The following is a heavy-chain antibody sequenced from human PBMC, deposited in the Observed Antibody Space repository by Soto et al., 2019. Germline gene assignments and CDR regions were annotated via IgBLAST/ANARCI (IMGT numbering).Heavy chain of an antibody. D-gene: IGHD6-6*01. Sequence: PSETLSLTCAVSGGSISSGGSSWSWIRQPPGKGLEWIGYIYHSGRTYYNPSLQSRVTISVGRSKNQFSLKLSSVPAADTAVYYCPREGGQLARNWFDPWGQGTLVTVSS. CDR3: PREGGQLARNWFDP. J-gene: IGHJ5*02. V-gene: IGHV4-30-2*01. CDR1: GGSISSGGSS. CDR2: IYHSGRT.